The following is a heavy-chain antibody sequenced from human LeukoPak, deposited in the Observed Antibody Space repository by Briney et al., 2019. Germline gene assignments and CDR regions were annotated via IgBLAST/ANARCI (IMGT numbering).Heavy chain of an antibody. CDR1: GFSFMSYW. D-gene: IGHD6-13*01. V-gene: IGHV3-7*01. Sequence: PGGSLRLSCAASGFSFMSYWMSWVRQAPGKGLEWVANIKQDGSEKYYVDSVKGRFTISRDNAKNSLYLQMSSLRAEDTAVYYCARDQVIREGDGSWYSLYYFDYWGQGTLVTVSS. J-gene: IGHJ4*02. CDR3: ARDQVIREGDGSWYSLYYFDY. CDR2: IKQDGSEK.